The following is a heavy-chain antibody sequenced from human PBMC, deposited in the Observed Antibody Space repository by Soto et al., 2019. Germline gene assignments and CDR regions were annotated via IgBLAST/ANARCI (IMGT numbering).Heavy chain of an antibody. D-gene: IGHD6-6*01. CDR1: GFTFSSYG. V-gene: IGHV3-33*01. CDR3: ARDQPRIAASFGMDV. J-gene: IGHJ6*02. CDR2: IWYDGSNK. Sequence: GGSLRLSCAASGFTFSSYGMHWVRQAPGKGLEWVAVIWYDGSNKYYADSVKGRFTNSRDNSKNTLYLQMNSLRAEDTAVYYGARDQPRIAASFGMDVWGQGTTVTVSS.